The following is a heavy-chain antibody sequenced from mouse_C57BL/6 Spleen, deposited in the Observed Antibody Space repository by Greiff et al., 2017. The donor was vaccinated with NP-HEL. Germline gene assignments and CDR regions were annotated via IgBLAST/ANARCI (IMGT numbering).Heavy chain of an antibody. CDR3: ARTYYYGSRTGYFDV. J-gene: IGHJ1*03. CDR2: IHPNSGST. V-gene: IGHV1-64*01. D-gene: IGHD1-1*01. CDR1: GYTFTSYW. Sequence: QVQLQQPGAELVKPGASVKLSCKASGYTFTSYWMHWVKQRPGQGLEWIGMIHPNSGSTNYNEKFKSKATLTVDKSSSTAYMQLSSLTSEDSAVYYCARTYYYGSRTGYFDVWGTGTTVTVSS.